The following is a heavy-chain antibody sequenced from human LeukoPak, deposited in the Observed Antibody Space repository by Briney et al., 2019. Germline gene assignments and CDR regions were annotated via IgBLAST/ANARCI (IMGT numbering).Heavy chain of an antibody. CDR1: GFTFSSSA. CDR2: IGGSGSGGIT. D-gene: IGHD5-24*01. Sequence: GGSLRLSCAASGFTFSSSAMSWVRQAPGKGLEWVSSIGGSGSGGITYYADSVKGRFTISRDNSKNTLYLQMNSLRAEDTAVYYCAKSGYNRFDYWGQGTLVTVSS. V-gene: IGHV3-23*01. CDR3: AKSGYNRFDY. J-gene: IGHJ4*02.